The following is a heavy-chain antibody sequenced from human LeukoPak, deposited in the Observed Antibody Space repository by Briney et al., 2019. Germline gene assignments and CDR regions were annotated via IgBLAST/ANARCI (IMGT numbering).Heavy chain of an antibody. V-gene: IGHV1-18*01. CDR3: ATDPNLYDFLTGYSYYFGF. Sequence: ASVKVSCKASGYTFTTYGITWVRQAPGQGLEWMGWISPYNGNTKYAQSLQGRLTMTTDTSTSTAYMELRSLRSDDTAVYYCATDPNLYDFLTGYSYYFGFWGQGTLVTVSS. CDR2: ISPYNGNT. CDR1: GYTFTTYG. D-gene: IGHD3-9*01. J-gene: IGHJ4*02.